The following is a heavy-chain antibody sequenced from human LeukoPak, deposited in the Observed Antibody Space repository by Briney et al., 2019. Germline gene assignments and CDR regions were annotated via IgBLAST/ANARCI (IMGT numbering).Heavy chain of an antibody. D-gene: IGHD1-1*01. CDR3: ARWGGTRQYYFDY. Sequence: GRSLRLSCAVSGFIFSDYGFHWVRQAPGKGPEWVAVTRFDGSIKQYADSVKGRFTISRDDSKNTLYLQMNFLKSEDTAVYYCARWGGTRQYYFDYWGQGTLVTVSS. CDR1: GFIFSDYG. J-gene: IGHJ4*02. V-gene: IGHV3-33*01. CDR2: TRFDGSIK.